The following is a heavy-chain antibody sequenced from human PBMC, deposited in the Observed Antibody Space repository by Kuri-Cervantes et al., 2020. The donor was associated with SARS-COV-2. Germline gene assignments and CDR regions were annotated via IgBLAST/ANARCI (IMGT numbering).Heavy chain of an antibody. CDR2: VYESGTA. D-gene: IGHD3-16*01. CDR3: ATGGPATLLDS. J-gene: IGHJ4*02. V-gene: IGHV4-38-2*02. Sequence: GSLRLSCTASNFSISSLYYWGWIRQPPGKGLEWIGSVYESGTAYYNPSLKSRVTISVDMSKNQFSLKLISVTAADTAFYYCATGGPATLLDSWGQGTLVTVSS. CDR1: NFSISSLYY.